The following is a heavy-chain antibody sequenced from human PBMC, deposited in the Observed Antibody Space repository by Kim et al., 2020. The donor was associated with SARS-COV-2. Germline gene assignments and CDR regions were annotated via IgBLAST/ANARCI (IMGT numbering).Heavy chain of an antibody. V-gene: IGHV1-69*01. CDR3: ARSMIVVVIHYYGMDV. D-gene: IGHD3-22*01. J-gene: IGHJ6*02. Sequence: FQGRVTITADESTSTAYMELSSLRSEDTAVYYCARSMIVVVIHYYGMDVWGQGTTVTVSS.